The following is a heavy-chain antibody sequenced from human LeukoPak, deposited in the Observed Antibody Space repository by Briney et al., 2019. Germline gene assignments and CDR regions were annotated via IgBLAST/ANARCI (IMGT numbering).Heavy chain of an antibody. Sequence: SETLSLTCTVSGGSIGSSSYYWGWIRQPPGKGLEWIGRIYYSGSTYYNPSLKSRVTISVDTSKNQFSLKLSSVTAADTAVYYCARGGPRSYGQFFDYWGQGTLVTVSS. CDR2: IYYSGST. V-gene: IGHV4-39*07. CDR3: ARGGPRSYGQFFDY. J-gene: IGHJ4*02. CDR1: GGSIGSSSYY. D-gene: IGHD5-18*01.